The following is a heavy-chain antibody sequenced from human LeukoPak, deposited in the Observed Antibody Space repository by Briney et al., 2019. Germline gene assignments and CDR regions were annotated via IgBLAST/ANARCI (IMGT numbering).Heavy chain of an antibody. CDR1: GWSFNDFY. CDR2: INARGDT. CDR3: ARGQVPAARGHNWFDP. V-gene: IGHV4-34*01. Sequence: PSETLSLTCAVCGWSFNDFYWNWIRQPPGKGVEWIGEINARGDTNYNPSLKSRVTISVDTSKNQFSLSLSSMSASDTAVYYCARGQVPAARGHNWFDPWGQGTLVTVSS. D-gene: IGHD2-2*01. J-gene: IGHJ5*02.